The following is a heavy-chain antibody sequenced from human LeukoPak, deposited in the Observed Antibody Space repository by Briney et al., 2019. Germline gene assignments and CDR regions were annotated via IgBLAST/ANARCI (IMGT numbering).Heavy chain of an antibody. CDR1: GGSFSVYY. CDR3: ARAGYYCDSSGYCYGCDY. D-gene: IGHD3-22*01. Sequence: SETLSLTCALYGGSFSVYYGRWLRQPPGKGRECLGEINHSGNTNYNPSLKSRVNISVQTSKNQFSVKLRSVPAADTGVYYCARAGYYCDSSGYCYGCDYWGQGTLVTVSS. V-gene: IGHV4-34*01. J-gene: IGHJ4*02. CDR2: INHSGNT.